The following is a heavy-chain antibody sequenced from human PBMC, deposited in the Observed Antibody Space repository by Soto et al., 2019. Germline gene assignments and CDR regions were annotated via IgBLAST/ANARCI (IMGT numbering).Heavy chain of an antibody. J-gene: IGHJ3*02. Sequence: QVQLVQSGAEVKKPVSSVKVSCKASGGTFSSYAISWVRQAPGQGLEWMGGIIPIFGTAIYAQKFQGRVTITADESTSTAYMELSSLRSEDTAVYYCAREKQMATIGIDAFDICGQGTMVTVSS. CDR2: IIPIFGTA. V-gene: IGHV1-69*01. D-gene: IGHD5-12*01. CDR1: GGTFSSYA. CDR3: AREKQMATIGIDAFDI.